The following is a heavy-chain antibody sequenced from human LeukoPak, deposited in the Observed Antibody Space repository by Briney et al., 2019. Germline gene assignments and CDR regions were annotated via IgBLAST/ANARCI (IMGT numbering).Heavy chain of an antibody. CDR2: INSDGSTT. J-gene: IGHJ4*02. Sequence: PGGSLRLSCAASGFTFSSYWMHWVRQAPGKGLVWVSRINSDGSTTSYADSVKGRFTISRDTAKNTLYLQMNSLRAEDTAVYFCARSMNSGSYPDCWGQGTLVTVSS. D-gene: IGHD1-26*01. CDR1: GFTFSSYW. CDR3: ARSMNSGSYPDC. V-gene: IGHV3-74*01.